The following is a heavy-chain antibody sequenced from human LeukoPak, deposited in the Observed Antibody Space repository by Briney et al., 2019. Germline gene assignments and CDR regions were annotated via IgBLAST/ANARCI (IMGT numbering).Heavy chain of an antibody. V-gene: IGHV3-11*06. Sequence: GGSLRLSCAASGFTFSDYYMRWIRQAPGKGLEWVAYITSSSSTNYADSVKGRFSVSRDNAKNSLFLQMNGLRAEDTAVYYCARGYYDFWSGTVEGSPHMDVWGQGTTVTVSS. CDR3: ARGYYDFWSGTVEGSPHMDV. CDR1: GFTFSDYY. D-gene: IGHD3-3*01. CDR2: ITSSSST. J-gene: IGHJ6*02.